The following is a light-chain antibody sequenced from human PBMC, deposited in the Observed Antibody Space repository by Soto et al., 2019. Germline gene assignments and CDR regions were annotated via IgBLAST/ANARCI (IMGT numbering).Light chain of an antibody. CDR2: GAS. J-gene: IGKJ2*01. CDR3: QQQHNCPPQYT. Sequence: EIVMTQSPASLSVSPGDGATLSCRASQTVASNLAWYQQKPAHGPRLLIHGASTRAAAVPARFSGSGCGTDFNLTISIMQSEDFEVAYCQQQHNCPPQYTFGQGTKLQIK. CDR1: QTVASN. V-gene: IGKV3-15*01.